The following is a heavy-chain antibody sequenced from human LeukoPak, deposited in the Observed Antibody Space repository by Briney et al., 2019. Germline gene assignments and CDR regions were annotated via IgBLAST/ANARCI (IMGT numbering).Heavy chain of an antibody. CDR2: IKQDGSEK. J-gene: IGHJ5*02. CDR3: AREWIQLWSGWFDP. CDR1: GFTFGSYW. Sequence: TGGSLRLSCAASGFTFGSYWMNWVRQAPGKGLEGVANIKQDGSEKYYVDSVKGRFTISRDNAKNSLYLQMNSLRAEDTAVYYCAREWIQLWSGWFDPWGQGTLVTVSS. V-gene: IGHV3-7*05. D-gene: IGHD5-18*01.